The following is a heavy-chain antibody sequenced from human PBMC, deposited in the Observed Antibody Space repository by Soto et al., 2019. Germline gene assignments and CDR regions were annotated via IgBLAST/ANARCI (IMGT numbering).Heavy chain of an antibody. Sequence: SVKVSCKASGGTFSSYAISWVRQAPGQGLEWMGGIIPIFGTANYAQKFQGRVTITADESTSTAYMELSSLRSEDTAVYYCARDPKPGIWSSRGYFDYWGQGALVTVSS. D-gene: IGHD3-10*01. J-gene: IGHJ4*02. CDR3: ARDPKPGIWSSRGYFDY. CDR2: IIPIFGTA. CDR1: GGTFSSYA. V-gene: IGHV1-69*13.